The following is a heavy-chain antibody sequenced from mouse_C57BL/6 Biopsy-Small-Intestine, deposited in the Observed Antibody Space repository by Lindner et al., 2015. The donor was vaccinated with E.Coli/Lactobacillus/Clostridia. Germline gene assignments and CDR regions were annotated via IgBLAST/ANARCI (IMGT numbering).Heavy chain of an antibody. Sequence: VRAAGGLGRALVKLGGSLKLSCAASGFTFSDYGMHWVRQAPEKGLEWVAYISSGSSTIYYADTVKGRFTISRDNAKNTLYLQMNALRAEDSATYYCARYYGNPYFDYWGQGTTLTVSS. CDR2: ISSGSSTI. CDR3: ARYYGNPYFDY. D-gene: IGHD2-1*01. J-gene: IGHJ2*01. CDR1: GFTFSDYG. V-gene: IGHV5-17*01.